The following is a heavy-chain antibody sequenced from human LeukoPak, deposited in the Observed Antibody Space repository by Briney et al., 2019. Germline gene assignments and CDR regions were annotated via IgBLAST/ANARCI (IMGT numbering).Heavy chain of an antibody. CDR2: INHSGST. V-gene: IGHV4-34*01. Sequence: PSETLSLTCAVYGGSFSGYYWSWIRQPPGKGLEWIGEINHSGSTNYNPSLKSRVTISVDTSKNQFSLKLSSVTAADTAVYYCARHGRGGSSSYYYYYMDVWGKGTTVTISS. J-gene: IGHJ6*03. CDR1: GGSFSGYY. D-gene: IGHD6-13*01. CDR3: ARHGRGGSSSYYYYYMDV.